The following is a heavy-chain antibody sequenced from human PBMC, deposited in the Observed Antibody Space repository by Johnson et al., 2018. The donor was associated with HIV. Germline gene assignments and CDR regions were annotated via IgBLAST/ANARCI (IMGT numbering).Heavy chain of an antibody. CDR2: ISWSSGSI. CDR1: GFTFADYA. Sequence: VQLVASGGGLVQPGRSLRLSCAASGFTFADYAMHWVRQAPGKGLEWVSGISWSSGSIGYADTGKGRVTISRDNAKNSLYQQMNSLRAEDTALYYCAKGGRVLLWFGETALGAFDIWGQGTMVTVSS. V-gene: IGHV3-9*01. CDR3: AKGGRVLLWFGETALGAFDI. J-gene: IGHJ3*02. D-gene: IGHD3-10*01.